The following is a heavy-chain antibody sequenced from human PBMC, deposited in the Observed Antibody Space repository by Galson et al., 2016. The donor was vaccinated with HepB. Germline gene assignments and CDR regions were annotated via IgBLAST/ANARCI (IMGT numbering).Heavy chain of an antibody. J-gene: IGHJ4*02. D-gene: IGHD4-17*01. CDR3: AREPHDFGDYGVDY. V-gene: IGHV3-21*01. CDR1: GFSFSTHS. CDR2: ISSSSSSYI. Sequence: SLRLSCAASGFSFSTHSMDWVRQAPGKGLEWVSYISSSSSSYISYADSVKGRFTISRDNAKNSLYLQLNSLRAEDTAVYYCAREPHDFGDYGVDYWGQGTLVTVSS.